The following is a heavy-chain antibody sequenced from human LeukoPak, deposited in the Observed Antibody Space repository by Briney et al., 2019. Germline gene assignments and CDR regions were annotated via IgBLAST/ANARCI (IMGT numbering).Heavy chain of an antibody. V-gene: IGHV1-24*01. J-gene: IGHJ4*02. D-gene: IGHD3-10*01. CDR1: GYTLTELS. Sequence: GASVKVSCKVPGYTLTELSMHWVRQAPGKGVEWMGRFDPEDGETIYAQKFQGRVTMTEDTSTDTAYMELSSLRSEDTAVYYCATFPYGSGSYYRDYWGQGILVTVSS. CDR2: FDPEDGET. CDR3: ATFPYGSGSYYRDY.